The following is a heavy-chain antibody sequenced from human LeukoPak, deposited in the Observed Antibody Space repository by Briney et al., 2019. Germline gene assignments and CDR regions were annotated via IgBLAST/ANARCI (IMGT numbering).Heavy chain of an antibody. D-gene: IGHD5/OR15-5a*01. Sequence: GGSLRLSCAASGFPFSTYWMYWVRRAPGEGLLWVSRINPDGGATAYADSVKGRFTISRDNAKNTLYLQMNSLRAEDTALYYCANIYSVTSFDMWGQGTMVTVSS. CDR2: INPDGGAT. J-gene: IGHJ3*02. V-gene: IGHV3-74*01. CDR3: ANIYSVTSFDM. CDR1: GFPFSTYW.